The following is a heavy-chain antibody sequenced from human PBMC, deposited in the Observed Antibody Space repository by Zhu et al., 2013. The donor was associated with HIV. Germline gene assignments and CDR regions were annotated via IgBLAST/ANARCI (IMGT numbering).Heavy chain of an antibody. CDR2: INAGNGNT. D-gene: IGHD3-22*01. V-gene: IGHV1-3*01. CDR1: GYTFTSYA. J-gene: IGHJ4*02. CDR3: ARGEPKIVIYYDSREFDY. Sequence: QVQLVQSGAEVKKPGASVKVSCKASGYTFTSYAMHWVRQAPGQRLEWMGWINAGNGNTKYSQKFQGRVTITRDTSASTAYMELSSLRSEDTAVYYCARGEPKIVIYYDSREFDYWGQGTLVTVSS.